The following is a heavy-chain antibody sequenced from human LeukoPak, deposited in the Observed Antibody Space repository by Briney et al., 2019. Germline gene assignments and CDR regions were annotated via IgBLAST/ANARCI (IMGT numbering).Heavy chain of an antibody. CDR3: ASGYRCGN. Sequence: GASVKVSCKASEYAFTGYYMHWVRQAPGQGLEWMGWINPNSGATDYAQNFQGRVTLTRDTSISTAYMELSRLRSDDTAVYYCASGYRCGNWGQGTLVTVSS. CDR2: INPNSGAT. J-gene: IGHJ4*02. CDR1: EYAFTGYY. D-gene: IGHD5-18*01. V-gene: IGHV1-2*02.